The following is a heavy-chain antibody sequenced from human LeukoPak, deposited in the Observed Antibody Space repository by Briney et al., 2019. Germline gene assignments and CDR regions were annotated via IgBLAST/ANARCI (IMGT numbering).Heavy chain of an antibody. Sequence: GGSLRLSCAASGFTFSSYAMHWVRQAPGKGLQWVAVISYDGSNKYYADSVKGRFTISRDNSKNTLYLQMNSLRAEGTAVYYCAREFGGQAYYYYYGMDVWGQGTTVTVSS. CDR3: AREFGGQAYYYYYGMDV. V-gene: IGHV3-30-3*01. CDR2: ISYDGSNK. J-gene: IGHJ6*02. CDR1: GFTFSSYA. D-gene: IGHD3-16*01.